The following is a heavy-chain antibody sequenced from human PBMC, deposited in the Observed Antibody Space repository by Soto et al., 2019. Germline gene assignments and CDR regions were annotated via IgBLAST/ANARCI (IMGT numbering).Heavy chain of an antibody. Sequence: GASVKVSCKASGYTFTSYGISWVRQAPGQGLEWMGWISAYNGNTNYAQKLQGRVTMTTDTSTSTAYMELRSLRSDDTAVYYCARDQVTMVRGATGYYYGMDVWGQGTTVTVSS. CDR2: ISAYNGNT. CDR3: ARDQVTMVRGATGYYYGMDV. V-gene: IGHV1-18*01. D-gene: IGHD3-10*01. CDR1: GYTFTSYG. J-gene: IGHJ6*02.